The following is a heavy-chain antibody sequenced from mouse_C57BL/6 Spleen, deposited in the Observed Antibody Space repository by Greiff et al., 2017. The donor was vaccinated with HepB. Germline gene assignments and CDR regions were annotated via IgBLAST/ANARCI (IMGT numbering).Heavy chain of an antibody. D-gene: IGHD1-1*01. Sequence: VQLQQSGAELVRPGASVTLSCKASGYTFTDYEMHWVKQTPVHGLEWIGAIDPETGGTAYNQKFKGKAILTADKSSSTAYMELRSLTSEDSAVYYCTRSSPYYYGSSIYWYFDVWGTGTTVTVSS. CDR1: GYTFTDYE. J-gene: IGHJ1*03. CDR3: TRSSPYYYGSSIYWYFDV. CDR2: IDPETGGT. V-gene: IGHV1-15*01.